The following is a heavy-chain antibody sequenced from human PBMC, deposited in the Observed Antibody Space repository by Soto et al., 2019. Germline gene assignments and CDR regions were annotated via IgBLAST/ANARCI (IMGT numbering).Heavy chain of an antibody. CDR3: AKDEVGAVYYYYYGMDV. J-gene: IGHJ6*02. V-gene: IGHV3-23*01. CDR1: GFTFSSYA. CDR2: ISGSGGST. D-gene: IGHD1-26*01. Sequence: EVQLLESGGGLVQPGGSLRLSRAASGFTFSSYAMSWVCQAPGKGLEWVSAISGSGGSTYYADSVKGRFTISRDNSKNTLYLQMNSLRAEDTAVYYCAKDEVGAVYYYYYGMDVWGQGTTVTVSS.